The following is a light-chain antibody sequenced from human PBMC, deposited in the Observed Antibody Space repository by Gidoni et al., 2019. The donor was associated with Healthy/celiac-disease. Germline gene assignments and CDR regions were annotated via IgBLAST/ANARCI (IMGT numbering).Light chain of an antibody. CDR1: SSNIGSNT. CDR3: AAWDDSLNGVV. J-gene: IGLJ2*01. V-gene: IGLV1-44*01. CDR2: SNN. Sequence: QSVLTQPPSASETPGQRVTISCSGSSSNIGSNTVHWYQQLPGTAPNLLIYSNNQRPSGVPDRFSGSKSGTSASLAISGLQSEDEADYYCAAWDDSLNGVVFGGGTKLTVL.